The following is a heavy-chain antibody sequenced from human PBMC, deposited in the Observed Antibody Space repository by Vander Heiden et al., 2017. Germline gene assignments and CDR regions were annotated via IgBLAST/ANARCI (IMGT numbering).Heavy chain of an antibody. D-gene: IGHD4-17*01. CDR1: GGSINSYY. J-gene: IGHJ2*01. V-gene: IGHV4-59*01. Sequence: QVQLQESGPGLVKFSETLSPTCPVSGGSINSYYWNWIRQPPGKGLEWIGCISDSGSTNYNPSLKSRVTISVDTSKNQFSLKLSSVTAADTAVYYCARDRGLTTLWYFDLWGRGTLVTVSS. CDR3: ARDRGLTTLWYFDL. CDR2: ISDSGST.